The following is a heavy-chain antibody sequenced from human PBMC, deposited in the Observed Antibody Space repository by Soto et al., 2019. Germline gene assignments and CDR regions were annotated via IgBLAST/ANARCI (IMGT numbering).Heavy chain of an antibody. D-gene: IGHD3-10*01. CDR3: LRGGYGSGLREGFDP. Sequence: SETLSLTCTVSGGSFTGHFWSWVRQPPGKGLEWIGEVSHSGNTKYYPSLRSRVTLSVDSSKNQISLALTSVTAADTAVYYCLRGGYGSGLREGFDPWGQGTLVTVSS. CDR2: VSHSGNT. J-gene: IGHJ5*02. V-gene: IGHV4-34*03. CDR1: GGSFTGHF.